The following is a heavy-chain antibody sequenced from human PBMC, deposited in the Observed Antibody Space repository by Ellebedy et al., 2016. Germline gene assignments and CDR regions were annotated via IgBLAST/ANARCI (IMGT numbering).Heavy chain of an antibody. CDR3: ARGVGSGWFDP. V-gene: IGHV3-53*01. J-gene: IGHJ5*02. D-gene: IGHD2-15*01. CDR2: IFSDGNT. CDR1: GFTVSTNY. Sequence: GESLKISCAASGFTVSTNYMKWVRQAPGKGLEWVSAIFSDGNTYYADSVTGRFTISRDNSKNTLYLQMSSLRAEDTAVYYCARGVGSGWFDPWGQGTLVTVSS.